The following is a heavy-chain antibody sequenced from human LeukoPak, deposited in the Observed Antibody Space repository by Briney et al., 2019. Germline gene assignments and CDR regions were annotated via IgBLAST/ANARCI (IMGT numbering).Heavy chain of an antibody. CDR2: IKQDGSEK. CDR3: ARRRYSGSSQHFDY. D-gene: IGHD1-26*01. Sequence: PGGSLRLSCAASGFTFSSYWMSWVRQAPGKGLEWVANIKQDGSEKYYVDSVKGRFTISRDNAKNSLYLQMNSLRAEDTAVYYCARRRYSGSSQHFDYWGQGTLDTVSS. CDR1: GFTFSSYW. V-gene: IGHV3-7*01. J-gene: IGHJ4*02.